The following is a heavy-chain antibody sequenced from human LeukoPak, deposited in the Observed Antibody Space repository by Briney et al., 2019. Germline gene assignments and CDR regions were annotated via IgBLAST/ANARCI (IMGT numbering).Heavy chain of an antibody. CDR2: ISSSSSTI. J-gene: IGHJ5*02. CDR1: GFTFSAYY. V-gene: IGHV3-11*01. Sequence: GGSLRLSCAASGFTFSAYYMSWIRQAPGKGLEWVSYISSSSSTIYYADSVKGRFTIFRDNAKNSLYLQMNSLRAEDTAVYYCAMVVGNNWFDPWGQGTLVTVSS. D-gene: IGHD2-21*01. CDR3: AMVVGNNWFDP.